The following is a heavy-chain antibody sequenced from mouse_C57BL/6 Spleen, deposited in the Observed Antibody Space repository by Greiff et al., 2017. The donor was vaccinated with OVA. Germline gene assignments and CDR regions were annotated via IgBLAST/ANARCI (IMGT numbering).Heavy chain of an antibody. D-gene: IGHD2-4*01. V-gene: IGHV1-53*01. Sequence: QVHVKQPGTELVKPGASVKLSCKASGYTFTSYWMHWVKQRPGQGLEWIGNINPSNGGTNYNEKFKSKATLTVDKSSSTAYMQLSSLTSEDSAVYYCARWVYDYERLDYWGQGTTLTVSS. J-gene: IGHJ2*01. CDR1: GYTFTSYW. CDR3: ARWVYDYERLDY. CDR2: INPSNGGT.